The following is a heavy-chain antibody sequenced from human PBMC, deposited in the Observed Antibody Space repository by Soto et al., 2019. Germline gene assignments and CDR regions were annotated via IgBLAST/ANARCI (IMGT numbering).Heavy chain of an antibody. Sequence: EVQLVESGGGLVQPGGSLRLSCAVSGFTFSSYAMHWVRQAPGKGLEYVSAITSNGGNTDYASSVKGRFTISRDNSMNTLYLQMGSLRAEDMAVYYCARRIPFGYGMDVWGQGTTVTVSS. CDR2: ITSNGGNT. D-gene: IGHD2-21*01. CDR1: GFTFSSYA. J-gene: IGHJ6*02. V-gene: IGHV3-64*01. CDR3: ARRIPFGYGMDV.